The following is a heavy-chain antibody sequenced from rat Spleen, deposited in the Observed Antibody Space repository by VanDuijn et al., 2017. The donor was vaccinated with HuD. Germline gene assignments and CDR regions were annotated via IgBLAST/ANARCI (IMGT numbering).Heavy chain of an antibody. CDR1: GFSLTSYH. J-gene: IGHJ4*01. Sequence: QVQLKESGPGLVQPSQTLSLTCTVSGFSLTSYHVHWVRQPPGKGLEWMGVLWSDGDTSYNSALKSRLSISRDTSKSQVYLKMNSLQTEDTATYYCARDPSTMGITMDAWGQGASVTVSS. CDR3: ARDPSTMGITMDA. V-gene: IGHV2-32*01. CDR2: LWSDGDT. D-gene: IGHD1-9*01.